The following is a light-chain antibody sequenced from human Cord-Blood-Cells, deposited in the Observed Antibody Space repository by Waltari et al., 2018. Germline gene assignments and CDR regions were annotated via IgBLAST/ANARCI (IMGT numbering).Light chain of an antibody. Sequence: QSALTQPASVSGSPGQSITISCTGTSSDVGGYHYVSWYQQHPGKAPKRMIYDVSNRPSGVSNRFSGSKSGNTASLTISGLQAEDEADYYCSSYTSSSTLVVFGGGTKLTVL. CDR2: DVS. V-gene: IGLV2-14*01. CDR1: SSDVGGYHY. J-gene: IGLJ2*01. CDR3: SSYTSSSTLVV.